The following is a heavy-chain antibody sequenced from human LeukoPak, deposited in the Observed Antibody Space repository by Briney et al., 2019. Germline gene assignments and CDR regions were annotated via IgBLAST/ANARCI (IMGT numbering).Heavy chain of an antibody. Sequence: SETLSLTCTVSGGSISSSSYYWGWIRQPAGKGLEWIGRIYSSGSTNYNPSLKSRVTISLDTSKNQFSLKLSSVTAADTAVYYCARGFYDFWSGYYTRYYYYMDVWGKGTTVTVSS. D-gene: IGHD3-3*01. CDR1: GGSISSSSYY. CDR3: ARGFYDFWSGYYTRYYYYMDV. J-gene: IGHJ6*03. V-gene: IGHV4-61*02. CDR2: IYSSGST.